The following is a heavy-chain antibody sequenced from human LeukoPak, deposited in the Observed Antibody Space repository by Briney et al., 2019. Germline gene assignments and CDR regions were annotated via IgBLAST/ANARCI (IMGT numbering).Heavy chain of an antibody. CDR3: ARDRYGQLVPYY. CDR1: GGSISSGGYS. J-gene: IGHJ4*02. D-gene: IGHD6-6*01. Sequence: SETLSLTCAVSGGSISSGGYSWSWIRQPPGKGLEWIGYIYHSGSTYYNPSLKSRVTISVDRSKNQFSLKLSSVTAADTAVYYCARDRYGQLVPYYWGQGTLVTVSS. CDR2: IYHSGST. V-gene: IGHV4-30-2*01.